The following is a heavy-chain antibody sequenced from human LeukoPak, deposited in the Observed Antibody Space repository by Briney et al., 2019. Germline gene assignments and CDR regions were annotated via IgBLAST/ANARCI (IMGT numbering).Heavy chain of an antibody. V-gene: IGHV3-30*04. J-gene: IGHJ4*02. D-gene: IGHD2-21*01. CDR3: ARGDLVRIDY. Sequence: GGSLRLSCAASGFTFNNYALHWVRQAPGKGLEWVAVIAFDGSSEYYSDSVKGRFTISRDNSKDTLFLQMNSLRAEDTAVYYCARGDLVRIDYWGQGTLVTVSS. CDR2: IAFDGSSE. CDR1: GFTFNNYA.